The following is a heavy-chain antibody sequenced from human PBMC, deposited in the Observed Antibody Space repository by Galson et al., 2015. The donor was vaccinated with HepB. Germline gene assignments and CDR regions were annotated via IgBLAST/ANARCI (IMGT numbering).Heavy chain of an antibody. CDR2: ISSSSSTI. CDR3: ARDLSWGITIFGAVDV. CDR1: GFTFSSYS. V-gene: IGHV3-48*01. D-gene: IGHD3-3*01. Sequence: SLRLSCAASGFTFSSYSMNWVRQAPGKGLEWVSYISSSSSTIYYADSVKGRFTISRDNAKNSLYLQMNSLRAEDTAVYYCARDLSWGITIFGAVDVWGKGTTVTVSS. J-gene: IGHJ6*04.